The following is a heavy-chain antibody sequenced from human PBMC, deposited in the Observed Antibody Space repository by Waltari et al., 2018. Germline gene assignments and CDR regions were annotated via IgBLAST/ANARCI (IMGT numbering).Heavy chain of an antibody. V-gene: IGHV1-2*02. CDR2: INPNSGGT. Sequence: QVQLVQSGAEVKKPGASVKVSCKASGYTFTGYYMHWVRQAPGQGLEWMGWINPNSGGTNYAQKFQGRVTMTRDTSISTAYMELSRLRSDDTAVYYCARAHGQLLYYYYYYMDVWGKGTTVTISS. D-gene: IGHD2-2*01. J-gene: IGHJ6*03. CDR3: ARAHGQLLYYYYYYMDV. CDR1: GYTFTGYY.